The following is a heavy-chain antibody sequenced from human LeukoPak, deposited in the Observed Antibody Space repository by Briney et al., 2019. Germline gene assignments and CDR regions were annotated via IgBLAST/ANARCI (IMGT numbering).Heavy chain of an antibody. CDR1: GFTFSSYS. CDR3: ARDQMARVGYSYLYDFDC. D-gene: IGHD5-24*01. CDR2: ITSSSSYI. J-gene: IGHJ4*02. Sequence: PGGSLRLSCAASGFTFSSYSMNWVRQAPGKGLEWVSSITSSSSYIYYADSVKGRFTISRDNAKNSLYLQMNSLRAEDTAVYYCARDQMARVGYSYLYDFDCWGQGTLVTVSS. V-gene: IGHV3-21*01.